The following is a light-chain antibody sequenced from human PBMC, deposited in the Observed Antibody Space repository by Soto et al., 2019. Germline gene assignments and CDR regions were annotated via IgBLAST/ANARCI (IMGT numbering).Light chain of an antibody. CDR2: MNN. V-gene: IGLV1-47*01. CDR1: SSNIGSNY. Sequence: QSVLTQPPSASGTPGQRVTISCSGSSSNIGSNYVYWYQQLPGTAPKLLIYMNNQRPSGVPDRFSGSKSGTSASLAISGLRSEDEADYYCAAWDDSLSGFYVFGTGTKLTV. CDR3: AAWDDSLSGFYV. J-gene: IGLJ1*01.